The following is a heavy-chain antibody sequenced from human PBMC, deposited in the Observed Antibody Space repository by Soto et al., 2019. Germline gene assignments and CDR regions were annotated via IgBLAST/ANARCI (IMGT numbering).Heavy chain of an antibody. D-gene: IGHD4-17*01. V-gene: IGHV4-30-2*01. CDR2: IYHSGST. J-gene: IGHJ5*02. CDR3: ARGWPMTTVTTPGWFDP. Sequence: QLQLQESGSGLVKPSQTLSLTCAVSGGSISSGGYSWSWIRQPPGKGLEWIGYIYHSGSTYYNPSLKRRVTISVDRSKNQFSLKLSSVTAADTAVYYCARGWPMTTVTTPGWFDPWGQGTLVTVSS. CDR1: GGSISSGGYS.